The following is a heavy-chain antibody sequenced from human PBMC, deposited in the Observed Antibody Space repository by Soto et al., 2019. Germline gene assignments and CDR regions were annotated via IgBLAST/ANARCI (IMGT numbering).Heavy chain of an antibody. CDR3: ARLPNKSPQN. CDR1: GFTFSSYW. CDR2: ISNDGSS. V-gene: IGHV3-74*01. J-gene: IGHJ1*01. Sequence: EVQLVESGGGLVQPGGSLRLSCVASGFTFSSYWMHWVRQAPGKGLVWVSSISNDGSSIYADYVKGPFTISRDNAKNKKNLQMNILRDQDTALYYCARLPNKSPQNWGQVTLFIVSP.